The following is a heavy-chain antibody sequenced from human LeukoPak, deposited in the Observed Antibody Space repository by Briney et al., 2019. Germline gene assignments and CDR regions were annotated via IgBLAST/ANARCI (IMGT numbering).Heavy chain of an antibody. CDR1: GGSISSSYW. D-gene: IGHD1/OR15-1a*01. CDR3: ARVNKNNWFDP. Sequence: SGTLSVICAVSGGSISSSYWWSWVRQPPGKGLECIGEIYHSGSTNYNPSLKSRVTISVDRCKNQFSLKLSSVTAADTAVYYCARVNKNNWFDPWGQGTLVTVSS. V-gene: IGHV4-4*02. J-gene: IGHJ5*02. CDR2: IYHSGST.